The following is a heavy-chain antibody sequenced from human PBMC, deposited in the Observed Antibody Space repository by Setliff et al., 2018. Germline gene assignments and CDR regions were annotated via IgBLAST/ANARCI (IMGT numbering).Heavy chain of an antibody. Sequence: SCAGSGFTFSSYTMNWVRQAPGKGLEWVSSIISSGSHIYYADSVKGRFTSSRDNAKNSLYLQMNSLRADDTAVYYCTRDYGFCSGGSCSYYGMDVWGQGTTVTVSS. V-gene: IGHV3-21*01. CDR2: IISSGSHI. J-gene: IGHJ6*02. CDR1: GFTFSSYT. D-gene: IGHD2-15*01. CDR3: TRDYGFCSGGSCSYYGMDV.